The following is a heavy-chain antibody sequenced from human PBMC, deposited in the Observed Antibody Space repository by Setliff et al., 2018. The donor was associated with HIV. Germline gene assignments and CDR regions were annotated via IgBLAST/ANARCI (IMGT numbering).Heavy chain of an antibody. CDR3: ARVGASGVPSTMDYYYYMDV. V-gene: IGHV4-34*01. CDR1: GGSISSFY. J-gene: IGHJ6*03. D-gene: IGHD3-10*01. Sequence: ETLSLTCTVSGGSISSFYWSWIRQPPGKGLEWIGEINHRGITNYSPSLKSRLSISVDTSKSQFSLRLTSVTAADTAVYYCARVGASGVPSTMDYYYYMDVWGKGTTVTVSS. CDR2: INHRGIT.